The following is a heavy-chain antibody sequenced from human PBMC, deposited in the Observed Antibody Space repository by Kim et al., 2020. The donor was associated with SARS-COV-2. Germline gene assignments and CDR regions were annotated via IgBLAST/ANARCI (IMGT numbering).Heavy chain of an antibody. Sequence: GGSLRLSCAASGFTFNDYYMSWIRQAPGKGLEWVSYISDFSSYRNYADSVKGRFTISRDNAKNSLYLQMNSLRAEDTAVYYCARDRGLLGYYYYYGMDVWGQGTTVTVSS. CDR3: ARDRGLLGYYYYYGMDV. V-gene: IGHV3-11*05. CDR1: GFTFNDYY. CDR2: ISDFSSYR. D-gene: IGHD2-15*01. J-gene: IGHJ6*02.